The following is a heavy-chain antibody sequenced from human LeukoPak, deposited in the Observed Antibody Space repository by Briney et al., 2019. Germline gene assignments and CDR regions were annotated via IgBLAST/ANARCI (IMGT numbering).Heavy chain of an antibody. Sequence: PSETLSLTCAVYGGSFSGYYWTLIRQPPGKGREWIGEINHSGTTNYNPSLKSRVTISVDTSKNQFSLKLSSVTAADTAVYFCARSEGSGSTVLHYWGQGTLVTVSS. D-gene: IGHD3-10*01. CDR3: ARSEGSGSTVLHY. J-gene: IGHJ4*02. CDR2: INHSGTT. CDR1: GGSFSGYY. V-gene: IGHV4-34*01.